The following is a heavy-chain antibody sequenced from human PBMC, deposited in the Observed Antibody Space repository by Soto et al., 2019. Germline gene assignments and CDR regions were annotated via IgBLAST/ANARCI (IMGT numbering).Heavy chain of an antibody. J-gene: IGHJ4*02. CDR1: GFTFSSYA. Sequence: GSLRLSCAASGFTFSSYAMSWVRQAPGKGLEWVSAISGSGGSTYYADSVKGRFTISRDNSKNTLYLQMNSLRAEDTAVYYCAKVSWSVTYYYDSSGYYYDYWGQGTLVTVSS. D-gene: IGHD3-22*01. CDR2: ISGSGGST. CDR3: AKVSWSVTYYYDSSGYYYDY. V-gene: IGHV3-23*01.